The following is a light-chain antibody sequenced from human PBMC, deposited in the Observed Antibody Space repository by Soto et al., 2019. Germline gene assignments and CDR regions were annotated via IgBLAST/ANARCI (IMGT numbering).Light chain of an antibody. J-gene: IGKJ1*01. Sequence: EIVMTQSPATLSVSPGERATLSCRASQSVNTNVAWYQQEPGQAPRLLIYGASTRATGIPARFSGSVSGTEFALTINSLEPEDFAVYYCQQRSNWPPITFGQGTKVDIK. V-gene: IGKV3D-15*01. CDR3: QQRSNWPPIT. CDR1: QSVNTN. CDR2: GAS.